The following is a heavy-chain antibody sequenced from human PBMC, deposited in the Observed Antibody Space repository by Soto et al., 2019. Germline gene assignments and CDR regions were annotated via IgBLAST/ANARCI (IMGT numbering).Heavy chain of an antibody. V-gene: IGHV1-69*13. CDR1: GGTFSSYA. CDR2: IIPIFGTA. Sequence: GASVKVSCKASGGTFSSYAISWVRQAPGQGLEWMGGIIPIFGTANYAQKFQGRVTITADESTSTAYMELSSLRSEDTAVYYCAVVVVAATKYFQHGGQGTRVTVSS. CDR3: AVVVVAATKYFQH. D-gene: IGHD2-15*01. J-gene: IGHJ1*01.